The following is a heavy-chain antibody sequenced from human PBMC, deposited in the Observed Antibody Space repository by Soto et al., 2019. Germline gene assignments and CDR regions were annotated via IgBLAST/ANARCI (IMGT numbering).Heavy chain of an antibody. J-gene: IGHJ4*02. CDR1: GGTFSSYA. D-gene: IGHD3-22*01. CDR3: ASSTMIVLVISAALAFDY. CDR2: IIPIFGTA. V-gene: IGHV1-69*06. Sequence: SVKVSGKASGGTFSSYAISWVRQAPGQGLGWMGGIIPIFGTANYAQKFQGRVTITADKSTSTAYMELSSLRSEDTAVYYCASSTMIVLVISAALAFDYWGQGTLVTVSS.